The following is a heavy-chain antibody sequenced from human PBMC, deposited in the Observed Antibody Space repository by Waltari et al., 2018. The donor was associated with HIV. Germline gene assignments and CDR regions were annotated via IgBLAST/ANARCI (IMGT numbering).Heavy chain of an antibody. CDR2: IYPGDSDA. CDR3: ARRKGDYRTAFDI. D-gene: IGHD4-17*01. Sequence: EAKLVQSGAEVKEPGESLKISCKSLGNNFAGYWVGWVRQMPGKGLEWMGVIYPGDSDAVYSPSFQGRVIMSTDSSISTVYLQWSSLRASDTAMYYCARRKGDYRTAFDIWGQGTMVTASS. J-gene: IGHJ3*02. CDR1: GNNFAGYW. V-gene: IGHV5-51*01.